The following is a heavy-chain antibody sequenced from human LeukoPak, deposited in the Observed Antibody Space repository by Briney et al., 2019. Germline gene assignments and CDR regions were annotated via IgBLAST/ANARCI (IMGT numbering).Heavy chain of an antibody. V-gene: IGHV4-4*07. D-gene: IGHD6-13*01. Sequence: SETLSLTCTVSGDSISNNYWSWIRQPAGKGLEWISRIHFNGNTDYNPSLKSRVTTSIDTPRNQFSLKLSSVTAADTAVFYCARDLGGSSWYNYYDAWGQGILVTVSS. CDR1: GDSISNNY. J-gene: IGHJ4*02. CDR2: IHFNGNT. CDR3: ARDLGGSSWYNYYDA.